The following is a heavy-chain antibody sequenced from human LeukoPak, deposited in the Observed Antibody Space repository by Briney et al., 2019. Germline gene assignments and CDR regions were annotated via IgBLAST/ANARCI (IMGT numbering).Heavy chain of an antibody. Sequence: ASVKVSCKASGYTFTGYYMHWVRQAPGQGLEWMGWINPNSGGTNYAQKFQGRVTMTRDTSISTAYMELSRLRSDDTAVYYCARSWGIAARPPGYWGQGTLVTVSS. CDR3: ARSWGIAARPPGY. CDR2: INPNSGGT. J-gene: IGHJ4*02. V-gene: IGHV1-2*02. D-gene: IGHD6-6*01. CDR1: GYTFTGYY.